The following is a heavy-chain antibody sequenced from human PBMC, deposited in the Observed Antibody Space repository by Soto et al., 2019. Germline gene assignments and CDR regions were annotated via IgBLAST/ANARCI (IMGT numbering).Heavy chain of an antibody. V-gene: IGHV4-59*01. CDR2: IYYSGST. D-gene: IGHD6-19*01. Sequence: PSETLSLTCTVSGGSISSYYWSWIRQPPGKGLEWIGYIYYSGSTNYNPSLKSRVTISVDTSKNQFSLKLSSVTAADTAVYYCARGVSSGWSSWFDPWGQGTLVTVSS. CDR1: GGSISSYY. CDR3: ARGVSSGWSSWFDP. J-gene: IGHJ5*02.